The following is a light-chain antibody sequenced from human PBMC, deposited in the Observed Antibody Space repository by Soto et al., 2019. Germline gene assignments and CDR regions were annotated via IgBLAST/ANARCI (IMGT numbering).Light chain of an antibody. CDR1: SSDVAAYNS. Sequence: QSVLTQPASVSGSPGQSITIPCTGTSSDVAAYNSVSWYQQYPGKAPKLMIYDVIYRPSGVSNRFSVSKSANTASLTISGLQAEDEADYYCSSYTTSGNYVFGTGTKVTVL. V-gene: IGLV2-14*01. CDR2: DVI. CDR3: SSYTTSGNYV. J-gene: IGLJ1*01.